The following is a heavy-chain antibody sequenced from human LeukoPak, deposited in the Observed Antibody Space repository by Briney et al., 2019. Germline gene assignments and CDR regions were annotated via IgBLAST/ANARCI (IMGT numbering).Heavy chain of an antibody. J-gene: IGHJ3*02. D-gene: IGHD2-8*01. Sequence: GGSLRLSCAASGFTFSSYSMNWVRQAPGKGLEWVSFISSSTSYISYADSVKGRFTIPRDNAKSSLWLQMNSLRAEDTAVYYCARATNGRFDIWGQGTMVTVSS. CDR3: ARATNGRFDI. CDR1: GFTFSSYS. CDR2: ISSSTSYI. V-gene: IGHV3-21*01.